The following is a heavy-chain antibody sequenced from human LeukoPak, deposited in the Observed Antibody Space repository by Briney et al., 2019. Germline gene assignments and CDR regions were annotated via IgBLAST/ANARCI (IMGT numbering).Heavy chain of an antibody. D-gene: IGHD3-16*01. CDR2: ISPSGDIT. CDR1: GFTFSSYW. V-gene: IGHV3-23*01. CDR3: AKDDDWGRYKH. Sequence: PTGGSLRLSCAASGFTFSSYWMSWVRHAPGKGLEWVSGISPSGDITYYTDSVRGRFTISRDNFKNTLSLQVNSLRAEDTAMYYCAKDDDWGRYKHWGQGTLVTVSS. J-gene: IGHJ1*01.